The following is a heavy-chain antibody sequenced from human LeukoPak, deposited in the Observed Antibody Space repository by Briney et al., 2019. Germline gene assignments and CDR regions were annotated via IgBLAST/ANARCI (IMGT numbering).Heavy chain of an antibody. CDR2: FDPEDGET. Sequence: GASVNVSCTVSGYTLTELSMHWVRQAPGKGLEWMGGFDPEDGETIYAQKFQGRVTMTEDTSTDTAYMELGSLRSEDTAVYYCATPGIAVAGSHYYYYGMDVWGQGTTVTVSS. CDR3: ATPGIAVAGSHYYYYGMDV. CDR1: GYTLTELS. V-gene: IGHV1-24*01. J-gene: IGHJ6*02. D-gene: IGHD6-19*01.